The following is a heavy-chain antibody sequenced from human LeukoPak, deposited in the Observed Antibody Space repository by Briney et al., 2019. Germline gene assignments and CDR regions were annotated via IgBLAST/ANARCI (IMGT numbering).Heavy chain of an antibody. J-gene: IGHJ4*02. D-gene: IGHD3-10*01. CDR2: IYYSGST. CDR1: GGSISSYY. CDR3: ARSYYVSGSYIPFDY. V-gene: IGHV4-59*08. Sequence: PSETLSLTCTVSGGSISSYYWSWIRQPPGKGLEWIGYIYYSGSTNYKPSLKSRVTISVDTSKNQFSLNLSSVTAADTAVYFCARSYYVSGSYIPFDYWGQGTLVTVSS.